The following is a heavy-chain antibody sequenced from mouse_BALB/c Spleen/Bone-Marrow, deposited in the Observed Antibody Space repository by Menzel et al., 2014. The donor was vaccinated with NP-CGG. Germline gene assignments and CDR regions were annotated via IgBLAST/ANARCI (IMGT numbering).Heavy chain of an antibody. J-gene: IGHJ3*01. V-gene: IGHV14-3*02. D-gene: IGHD2-4*01. Sequence: EVHLEESGAELVKPGASVKLFCTAYGFNIKDTYMHWVKQRPEQGLEWIGRIDPANGNTKYDPKFQGKATITADTSSNTAYLQLSSLTSEDTAVYYCAVYDYEEFAYWGRGTLVTVSA. CDR1: GFNIKDTY. CDR3: AVYDYEEFAY. CDR2: IDPANGNT.